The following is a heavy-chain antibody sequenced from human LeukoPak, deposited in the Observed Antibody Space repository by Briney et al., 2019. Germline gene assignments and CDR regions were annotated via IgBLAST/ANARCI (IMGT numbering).Heavy chain of an antibody. CDR1: GFTFSDAW. CDR3: TTRRQDGC. V-gene: IGHV3-15*01. D-gene: IGHD6-25*01. Sequence: PGGSLRLSCVGSGFTFSDAWISWVRQAPGKGLEWVGRIKSKIDGGTIDYAAPVKGRFTVSRDDSRNTLYLQMNSLKTEDTAVYYCTTRRQDGCWGQGTLVTVS. J-gene: IGHJ4*02. CDR2: IKSKIDGGTI.